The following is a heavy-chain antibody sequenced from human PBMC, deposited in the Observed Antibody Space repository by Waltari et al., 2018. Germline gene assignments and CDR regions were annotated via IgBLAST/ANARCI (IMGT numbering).Heavy chain of an antibody. CDR2: IIPIFGTA. J-gene: IGHJ3*02. CDR3: ARDKRRSSLTRMSAFDI. CDR1: GGTFSSYA. Sequence: QVQLVQSGAEVKKPGSSVKVSCKASGGTFSSYAISWVRQAPGQGLEWMGGIIPIFGTANYAQKLQGRVTITADESTSTAYMELSSLRSEDTAVYYCARDKRRSSLTRMSAFDIWGQGTMVTVSS. V-gene: IGHV1-69*13. D-gene: IGHD6-13*01.